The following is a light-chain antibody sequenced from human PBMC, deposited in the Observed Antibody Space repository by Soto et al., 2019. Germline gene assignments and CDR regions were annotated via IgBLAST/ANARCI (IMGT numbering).Light chain of an antibody. Sequence: QSALTQPASVSGSPGQSITISCTGTGSDIGYFNYVSWYQQQPGKAPKLMIYEVDNRPSGVSIRFSGSKSGSTASLTISGLQAEDEADYYCESYAVGSTYVFGTGTKVTVL. CDR3: ESYAVGSTYV. CDR1: GSDIGYFNY. V-gene: IGLV2-14*01. CDR2: EVD. J-gene: IGLJ1*01.